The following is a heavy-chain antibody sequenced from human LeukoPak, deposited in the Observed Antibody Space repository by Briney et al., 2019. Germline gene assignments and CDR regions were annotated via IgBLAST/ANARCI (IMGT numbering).Heavy chain of an antibody. CDR2: ISWNSGSI. D-gene: IGHD3-22*01. J-gene: IGHJ4*02. V-gene: IGHV3-9*01. CDR3: AKDPYYDSSGYYFDY. CDR1: GFTFDDYA. Sequence: PGRSLRLSCAASGFTFDDYAMHWVRQAPGKGLEWVSGISWNSGSIGYADSVKGRFTISRDNAKNSLYLQMNSLRAEDTALYYCAKDPYYDSSGYYFDYWGQGTLVTVSS.